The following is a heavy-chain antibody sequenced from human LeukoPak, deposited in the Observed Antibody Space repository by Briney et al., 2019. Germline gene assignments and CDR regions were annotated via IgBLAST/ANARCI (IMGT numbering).Heavy chain of an antibody. J-gene: IGHJ4*02. CDR3: ARIPDFDY. CDR2: ISAYNGNT. CDR1: GYTLTELS. Sequence: ASVKVSCKVSGYTLTELSMHWVRQAPGKGLEWMGWISAYNGNTNYAQKLQGRVTMTTDTSTSTAYMELRSLRSDDTAVYYCARIPDFDYWGQGTLVTVSS. D-gene: IGHD1-14*01. V-gene: IGHV1-18*01.